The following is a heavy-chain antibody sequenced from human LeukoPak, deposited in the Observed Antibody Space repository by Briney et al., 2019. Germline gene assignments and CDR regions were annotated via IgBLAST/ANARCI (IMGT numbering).Heavy chain of an antibody. Sequence: GGSLRLSCAASGFTFSSYGMHWVRQAPGKGLEWVAFIRYDESNKNYADSVKGRFTISRDNSENMLYLEMNSLRGEDTAVYYCAKQPTPTARVVDWFDPWGQGTLVTVSS. CDR2: IRYDESNK. V-gene: IGHV3-30*02. D-gene: IGHD2-15*01. CDR1: GFTFSSYG. J-gene: IGHJ5*02. CDR3: AKQPTPTARVVDWFDP.